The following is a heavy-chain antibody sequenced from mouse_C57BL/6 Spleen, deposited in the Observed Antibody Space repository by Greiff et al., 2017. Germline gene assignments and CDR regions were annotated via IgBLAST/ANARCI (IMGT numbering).Heavy chain of an antibody. CDR1: GYTFTDYN. V-gene: IGHV1-22*01. J-gene: IGHJ2*01. CDR2: INTYNGGT. D-gene: IGHD1-1*01. CDR3: ATWGTTVVATGYFDY. Sequence: EVQLQQSGPELVKPGASVKMSCKASGYTFTDYNMHWVKQSHGKSLEWIGYINTYNGGTSYNQKFKGKATLTVNKSSSTAYMELRSLTSEDSAVYYCATWGTTVVATGYFDYWGQGTTLTVSS.